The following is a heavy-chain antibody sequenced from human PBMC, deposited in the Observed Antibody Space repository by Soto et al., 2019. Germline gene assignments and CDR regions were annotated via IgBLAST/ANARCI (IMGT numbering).Heavy chain of an antibody. J-gene: IGHJ4*02. CDR3: ARQGSY. Sequence: QLQLQESGPGLVKPSETLSLTRNVSGVSISDTSYYWGWIRQPPGKGLEWMGTIYFNGNTFYNPSLKSRLTISVDTSKNQISLRLTSVTAADAAVYYCARQGSYWGQGTLVAVSS. CDR1: GVSISDTSYY. V-gene: IGHV4-39*01. CDR2: IYFNGNT.